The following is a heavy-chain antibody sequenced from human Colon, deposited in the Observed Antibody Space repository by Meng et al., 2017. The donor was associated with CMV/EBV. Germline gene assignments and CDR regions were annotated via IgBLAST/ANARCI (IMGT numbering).Heavy chain of an antibody. CDR1: GGSVSSDIHY. CDR2: IFYTGST. Sequence: SETLSLTCTVSGGSVSSDIHYWSWIRQPPGKGLEWIGYIFYTGSTKYNPSLKSRVTISLDTSKNQFSLRVNSVTAADTAVYYCARNIFRGVPPDSWGQGTLVTVSS. D-gene: IGHD3-9*01. V-gene: IGHV4-61*01. J-gene: IGHJ4*02. CDR3: ARNIFRGVPPDS.